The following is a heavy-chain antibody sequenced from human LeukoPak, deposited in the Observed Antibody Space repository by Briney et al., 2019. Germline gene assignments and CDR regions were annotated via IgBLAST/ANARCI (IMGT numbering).Heavy chain of an antibody. CDR2: IKQDGSEK. D-gene: IGHD1-26*01. V-gene: IGHV3-7*01. Sequence: GGSLRLSCTASRITFGDYTMSWVRQAPGKGLEWVANIKQDGSEKYYVDSVKGRFTISRDNAKNSLYLQMNSLRAEDTAVYYCARDQSGSYWDYFDYWGQGTLVTVSS. J-gene: IGHJ4*02. CDR1: RITFGDYT. CDR3: ARDQSGSYWDYFDY.